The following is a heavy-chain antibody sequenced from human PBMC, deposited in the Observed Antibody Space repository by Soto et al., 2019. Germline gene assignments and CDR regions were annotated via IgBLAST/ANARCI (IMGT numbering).Heavy chain of an antibody. Sequence: PGGSLRLSCAASGFTFSSYEMNWVRQAPGKGLEWVSYISSSGSTIYYADSVKGRFTISRDNAKNSLYLQMNSLRAGDTAVYYCASPKLVGRMGFDYWGQGTLVTVSS. J-gene: IGHJ4*02. D-gene: IGHD6-6*01. V-gene: IGHV3-48*03. CDR3: ASPKLVGRMGFDY. CDR1: GFTFSSYE. CDR2: ISSSGSTI.